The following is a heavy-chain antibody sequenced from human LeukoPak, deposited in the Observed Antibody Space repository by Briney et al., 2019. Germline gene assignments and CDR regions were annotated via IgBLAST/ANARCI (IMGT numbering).Heavy chain of an antibody. CDR1: GYTFTSYD. J-gene: IGHJ6*02. CDR3: ARGSSDILTGCPGYYYYYYGMDV. Sequence: ASVKVSCKASGYTFTSYDINWVRQATGQGLEWMGWMNPNSGNTGYAQKFQGRVTMTRNTSISTAYMELSSLRSEDTAVYYCARGSSDILTGCPGYYYYYYGMDVWGQGTTVTVSS. CDR2: MNPNSGNT. D-gene: IGHD3-9*01. V-gene: IGHV1-8*01.